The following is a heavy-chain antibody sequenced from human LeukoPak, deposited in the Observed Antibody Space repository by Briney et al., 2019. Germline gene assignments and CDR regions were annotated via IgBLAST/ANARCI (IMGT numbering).Heavy chain of an antibody. CDR1: GFTFSSYS. V-gene: IGHV3-48*04. J-gene: IGHJ4*02. Sequence: GGSLRLSCAASGFTFSSYSMNWVRPPPGKGLEWVSYISSSSSTIYYADSVKGRFTISRDNAKNSLYLQMNSLRAEDTAVYYCAREDPQYYFDYWGQGTLVTVSS. CDR3: AREDPQYYFDY. CDR2: ISSSSSTI. D-gene: IGHD4-11*01.